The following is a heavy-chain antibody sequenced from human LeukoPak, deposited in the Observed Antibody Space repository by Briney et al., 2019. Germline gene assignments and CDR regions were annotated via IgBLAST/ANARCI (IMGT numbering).Heavy chain of an antibody. CDR3: ASFSGWYRAFDY. CDR2: ISSSGTTI. Sequence: GGSLRLSCAASGFTFSDYYMSWIRQAPGKGLEWVSYISSSGTTIYYADSVKGRFTISRDNAKNSLFLQMNSLRAEDTAVYYCASFSGWYRAFDYWGQGTLVTVSS. CDR1: GFTFSDYY. V-gene: IGHV3-11*01. J-gene: IGHJ4*02. D-gene: IGHD6-13*01.